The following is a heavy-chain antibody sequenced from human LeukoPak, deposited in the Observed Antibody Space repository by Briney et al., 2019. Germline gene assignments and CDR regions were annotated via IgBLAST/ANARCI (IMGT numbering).Heavy chain of an antibody. CDR2: ISGSGGRT. J-gene: IGHJ4*02. CDR1: RFTFSSYA. CDR3: ARRRYNWNDAYYFDY. D-gene: IGHD1-20*01. Sequence: GGSLRLSCAASRFTFSSYAMSWVRQAPGKGLEWVAAISGSGGRTYYADSVKGRFTISRDNSKNTLSLQMNSLRAEDTAMYYCARRRYNWNDAYYFDYWGQGTLVTVSS. V-gene: IGHV3-23*01.